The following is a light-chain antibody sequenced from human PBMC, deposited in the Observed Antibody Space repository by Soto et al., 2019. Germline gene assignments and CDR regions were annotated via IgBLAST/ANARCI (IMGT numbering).Light chain of an antibody. CDR2: AAS. CDR3: HQYGSSPNT. CDR1: QSVIGSY. Sequence: EIVLTQSPDTLSLSPGERATLSCRASQSVIGSYLAWYQQKPGQAPRLLIYAASSRAPGIPDRFSGSGSGTDFTLTIRRLEPEDFVLYYCHQYGSSPNTFGQGTKLGIK. J-gene: IGKJ2*01. V-gene: IGKV3-20*01.